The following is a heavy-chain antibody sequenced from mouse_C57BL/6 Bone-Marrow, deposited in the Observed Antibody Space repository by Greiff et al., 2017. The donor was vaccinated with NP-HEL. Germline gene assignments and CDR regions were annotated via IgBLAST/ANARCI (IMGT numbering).Heavy chain of an antibody. CDR3: ARGPHYCGSSYWYFDV. CDR1: GYAFTNYL. Sequence: QVHVKQSGAELVRPGTSVKVSCKASGYAFTNYLIEWVKQRPGQGLEWIGVINPGSGGTNYNEKFKGKATLTADKSSSTAYMQLSSLTSEDSAVYFGARGPHYCGSSYWYFDVWGTGTTVTVSS. V-gene: IGHV1-54*01. J-gene: IGHJ1*03. CDR2: INPGSGGT. D-gene: IGHD1-1*01.